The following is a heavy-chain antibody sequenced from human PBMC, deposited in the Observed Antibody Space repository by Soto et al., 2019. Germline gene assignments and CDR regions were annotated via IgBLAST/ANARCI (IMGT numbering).Heavy chain of an antibody. CDR2: IWYDGTQK. CDR3: ARAGGTTVTGLWHFDS. CDR1: GFIFNTYS. J-gene: IGHJ4*02. D-gene: IGHD4-17*01. Sequence: QVQLEESGGGVVQPGRSLRLSCEASGFIFNTYSMHWVRQPPGKGLEWLAAIWYDGTQKYYADSVKGRFIISRDNSKKTLYLEMNSLRAEETAVYYCARAGGTTVTGLWHFDSWGQGTLVTVSS. V-gene: IGHV3-33*01.